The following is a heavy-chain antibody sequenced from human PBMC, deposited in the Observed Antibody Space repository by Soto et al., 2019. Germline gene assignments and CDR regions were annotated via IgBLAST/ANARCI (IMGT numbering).Heavy chain of an antibody. J-gene: IGHJ6*02. D-gene: IGHD6-13*01. V-gene: IGHV3-21*01. CDR3: ARDNAGSSSYGYYYYGMDV. Sequence: GGSLRLSCAASGFTFSSYSMNWVRQAPGKGLEWVSSISSSSSYIYYADSVKGRFTISRDNAKNSLYLQMNSLRAEDTAVYYCARDNAGSSSYGYYYYGMDVWGQGTTVTVSS. CDR1: GFTFSSYS. CDR2: ISSSSSYI.